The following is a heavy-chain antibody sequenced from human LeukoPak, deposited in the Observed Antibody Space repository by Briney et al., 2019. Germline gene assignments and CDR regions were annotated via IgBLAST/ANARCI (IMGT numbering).Heavy chain of an antibody. CDR3: ARGQGYESYYYMDV. V-gene: IGHV3-30*04. D-gene: IGHD2-2*01. CDR2: ISFDGVNT. Sequence: GGSLRLSCAASGFTFSTYSIHWVRQAPGKGLEWVAVISFDGVNTFYADSVKGRFTISRDNSNNTVYLQMNNLRPEDTAVFYCARGQGYESYYYMDVWGKGTTVTVSS. CDR1: GFTFSTYS. J-gene: IGHJ6*03.